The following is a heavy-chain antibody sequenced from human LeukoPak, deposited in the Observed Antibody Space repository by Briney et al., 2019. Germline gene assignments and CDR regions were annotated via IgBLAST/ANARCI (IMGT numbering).Heavy chain of an antibody. CDR3: ARVGSGSYWDYFDY. CDR1: GYIFTGYY. CDR2: INPNSGGT. V-gene: IGHV1-2*04. D-gene: IGHD3-10*01. J-gene: IGHJ4*02. Sequence: ASVKVSCKASGYIFTGYYMHWVRQAPGQGLEWMGWINPNSGGTNYAQKFQGWVTMTRDTSISTAYMELSRLRSDDTAVYYCARVGSGSYWDYFDYWGQGTLVTVSS.